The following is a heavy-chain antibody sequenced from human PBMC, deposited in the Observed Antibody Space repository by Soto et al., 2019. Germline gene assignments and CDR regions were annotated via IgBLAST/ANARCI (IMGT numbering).Heavy chain of an antibody. V-gene: IGHV3-23*01. D-gene: IGHD2-21*01. CDR2: ISGSGGST. CDR3: ARAPYSFWHHLDY. CDR1: GFTFSSYA. Sequence: GGSLRLSCAASGFTFSSYAMSWVRQAPGKGLEWVSAISGSGGSTYYADSVKGRFTISRDNSKNTLYLQMNSLRAEDTAVYYCARAPYSFWHHLDYWGQGTLVTVSS. J-gene: IGHJ4*02.